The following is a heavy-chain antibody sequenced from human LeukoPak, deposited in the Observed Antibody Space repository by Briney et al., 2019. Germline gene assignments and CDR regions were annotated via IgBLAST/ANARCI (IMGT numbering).Heavy chain of an antibody. Sequence: GGSLRLSCAASGFTFDDYAMHWVRPAPGEGLEWGSGTCGNSGSIGYADSVKGRFTISRDNPKNSLYLHLNSLRPADTALYYCVRDRLPLYYRGGETLIDHWGQGALVFVSS. CDR3: VRDRLPLYYRGGETLIDH. J-gene: IGHJ5*02. V-gene: IGHV3-9*01. CDR2: TCGNSGSI. D-gene: IGHD2-15*01. CDR1: GFTFDDYA.